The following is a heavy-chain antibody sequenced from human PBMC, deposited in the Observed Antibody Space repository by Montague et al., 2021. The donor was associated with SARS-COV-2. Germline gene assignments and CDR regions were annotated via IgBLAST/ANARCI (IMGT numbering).Heavy chain of an antibody. CDR3: ARDREITMVRGAPLYGMDV. J-gene: IGHJ6*02. CDR1: GFTFSSYA. CDR2: ISYGGSNK. V-gene: IGHV3-30-3*01. Sequence: SLSFSCYASGFTFSSYAMHWVRQAPVKGLEWVAVISYGGSNKYYADSVKGRFTISRDNSKNTLYLQMNSLRAEDTAVYYCARDREITMVRGAPLYGMDVWGQGTTVTVSS. D-gene: IGHD3-10*01.